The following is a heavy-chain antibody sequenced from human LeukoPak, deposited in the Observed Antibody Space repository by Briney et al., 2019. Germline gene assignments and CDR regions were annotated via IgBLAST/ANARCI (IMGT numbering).Heavy chain of an antibody. CDR2: IYTSGST. CDR3: ARDRDILTGYADAFDI. Sequence: PSETLSLTCTVSGGSISSGSYYWSWIRQPAGKGLEWIGRIYTSGSTNYNPSLKSRLTISVDTSKNQFSLKLSSVTAADTAVYYCARDRDILTGYADAFDIWGQGTMVTVSS. D-gene: IGHD3-9*01. J-gene: IGHJ3*02. CDR1: GGSISSGSYY. V-gene: IGHV4-61*02.